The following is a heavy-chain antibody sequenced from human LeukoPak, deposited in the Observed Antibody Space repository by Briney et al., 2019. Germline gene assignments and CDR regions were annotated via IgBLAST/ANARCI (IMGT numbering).Heavy chain of an antibody. CDR2: ISSSGSTI. J-gene: IGHJ4*02. Sequence: GGSLRLSCAASGFTFSDYYMSWIRQAPGKGLEWVSYISSSGSTIYYADSVKGRFTISRDNAKNSLYLQTNSLRAEDTAVYYCRFGELYGGYFDYWGQGTLVTVSS. V-gene: IGHV3-11*01. CDR3: RFGELYGGYFDY. CDR1: GFTFSDYY. D-gene: IGHD3-10*01.